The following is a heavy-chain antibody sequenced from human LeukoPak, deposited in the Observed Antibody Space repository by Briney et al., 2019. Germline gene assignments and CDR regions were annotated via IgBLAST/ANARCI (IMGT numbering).Heavy chain of an antibody. CDR2: ISGSGGST. CDR3: AKVGPYYYDSSGYSLDY. CDR1: GFTVSSNY. Sequence: GGSLRLSCAASGFTVSSNYMSWVRQAPGKGLEWVSAISGSGGSTYYADSVRGRFTISRDNSKNTLYLQMNSLRAEDTAVYYCAKVGPYYYDSSGYSLDYWGQGTLVTVSS. V-gene: IGHV3-23*01. J-gene: IGHJ4*02. D-gene: IGHD3-22*01.